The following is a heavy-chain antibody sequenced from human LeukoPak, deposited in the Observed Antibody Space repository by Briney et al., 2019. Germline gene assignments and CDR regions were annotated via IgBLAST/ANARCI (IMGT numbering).Heavy chain of an antibody. CDR1: GYTFTSYD. D-gene: IGHD6-13*01. V-gene: IGHV1-8*01. Sequence: ASVKVSCKASGYTFTSYDINWVRQATGQGLEWMGWMNPNSGNTGYAQKFQGRVTMTRNTSISTAYMELSSLRSEDTAVYYCARSDRHSSSWYLNWFDPWGQGTLVTVSS. J-gene: IGHJ5*02. CDR3: ARSDRHSSSWYLNWFDP. CDR2: MNPNSGNT.